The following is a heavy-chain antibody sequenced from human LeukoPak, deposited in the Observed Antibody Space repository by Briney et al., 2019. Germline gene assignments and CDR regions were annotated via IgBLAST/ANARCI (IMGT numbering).Heavy chain of an antibody. CDR2: INPNSGGT. V-gene: IGHV1-2*02. J-gene: IGHJ5*02. CDR3: ARDRGYSYGTTNWFDP. Sequence: ASVEVSCKASGYTFTSYGISWVRQAPGQGLEWMGWINPNSGGTNYAQKFQGRVTMTRDTSISTAYMELSRLGSDDTAVYYCARDRGYSYGTTNWFDPWGQGTLVTVSS. D-gene: IGHD5-18*01. CDR1: GYTFTSYG.